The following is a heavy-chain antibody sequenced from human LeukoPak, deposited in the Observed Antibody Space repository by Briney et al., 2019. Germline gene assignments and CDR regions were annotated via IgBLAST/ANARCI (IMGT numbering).Heavy chain of an antibody. Sequence: SETLSLTCTVSGGSISSSNYYWSWIRQHPGKGLEWIGYIYYSGSTYYNPSLKSRVTISVDTSKNQFSLNLSSVTAADTAVYYCARTAWGNGHRFDCWGQGTLVTVSS. V-gene: IGHV4-31*03. CDR3: ARTAWGNGHRFDC. CDR2: IYYSGST. CDR1: GGSISSSNYY. D-gene: IGHD2-8*01. J-gene: IGHJ4*02.